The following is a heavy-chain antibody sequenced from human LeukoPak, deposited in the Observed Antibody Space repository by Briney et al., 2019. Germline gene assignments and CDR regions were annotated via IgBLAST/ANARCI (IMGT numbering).Heavy chain of an antibody. Sequence: GASVKVSCKASGYTFINYALHWMRRAPGQRLEWMGWINAGNGNRKHSQKFQGSVTISRDTSASTAYIELSSLRSEDTAVYYCARDEIDELLTGWGGMDVWGQGTTVTVSS. CDR2: INAGNGNR. J-gene: IGHJ6*02. D-gene: IGHD3-10*01. CDR3: ARDEIDELLTGWGGMDV. V-gene: IGHV1-3*01. CDR1: GYTFINYA.